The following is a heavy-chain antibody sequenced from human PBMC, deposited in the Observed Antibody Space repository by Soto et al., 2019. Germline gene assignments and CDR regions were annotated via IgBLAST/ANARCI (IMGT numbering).Heavy chain of an antibody. J-gene: IGHJ6*02. V-gene: IGHV3-23*01. CDR2: ISGSGGST. D-gene: IGHD2-8*01. Sequence: GGSLRLSCAASGFTFSSYAMSWVRQAPGKGLEWVSAISGSGGSTYYADSVKGRFTISRDNSKNTLYLQMNSPRAEDTAVYYCAKDIYCTNGVCNPQFYYYYGMDVWGQGTTVTVSS. CDR1: GFTFSSYA. CDR3: AKDIYCTNGVCNPQFYYYYGMDV.